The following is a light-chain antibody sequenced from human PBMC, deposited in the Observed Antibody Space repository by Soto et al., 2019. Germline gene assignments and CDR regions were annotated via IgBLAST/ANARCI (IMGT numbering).Light chain of an antibody. V-gene: IGLV7-46*01. Sequence: QAVVTQEASLTVSPGGTVTLTCGTSPGAVTSGHYPYWFQQKPGQAPRTLIYDTDNKHSWTPARFSGSLLGGKAALTLSGAQPEDEAEYYCSLSYSGAVVFGGGTKVTVL. CDR3: SLSYSGAVV. CDR1: PGAVTSGHY. J-gene: IGLJ3*02. CDR2: DTD.